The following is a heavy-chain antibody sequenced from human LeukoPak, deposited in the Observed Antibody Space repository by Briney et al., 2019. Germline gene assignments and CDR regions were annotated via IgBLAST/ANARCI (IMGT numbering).Heavy chain of an antibody. D-gene: IGHD2-2*01. V-gene: IGHV4-38-2*02. CDR1: GYPISSCYQ. Sequence: SETLSLTCAFSGYPISSCYQCASIRQSPGKVQEWNDTIHHRRSAHSNPSLKSQVRISVETTKIQVPMKMYSVTAADTAVYYCARDPRWLTPDCTSSSCYENYFDPWGQGTLVTVSS. J-gene: IGHJ5*02. CDR2: IHHRRSA. CDR3: ARDPRWLTPDCTSSSCYENYFDP.